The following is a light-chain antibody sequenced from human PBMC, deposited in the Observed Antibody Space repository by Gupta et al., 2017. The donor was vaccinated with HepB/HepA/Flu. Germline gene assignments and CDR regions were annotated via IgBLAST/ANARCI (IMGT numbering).Light chain of an antibody. CDR2: GAS. V-gene: IGKV3-15*01. Sequence: EIVMTPSPGTLSMSPGERATLSCGGSQNVYKYFAWYQHKPGQAPRLLIYGASTRASGIPARVSGSGCGKDFTLTITRRQSEEFAFYCCQQDNICPATFGQGTKVEIK. CDR3: QQDNICPAT. CDR1: QNVYKY. J-gene: IGKJ1*01.